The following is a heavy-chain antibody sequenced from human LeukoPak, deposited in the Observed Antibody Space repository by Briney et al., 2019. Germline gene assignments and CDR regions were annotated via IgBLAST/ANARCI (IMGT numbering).Heavy chain of an antibody. CDR1: GGSISSYY. CDR3: AREGYSYGYWFAP. Sequence: SETLSLTCTVSGGSISSYYWSWIRQPPGKGLEWIGYIYHSGSTNYNPSLKSRVTISVDTSKNHFSLKLNSVTAADTAVYYCAREGYSYGYWFAPRGQGTLVTVSS. J-gene: IGHJ5*02. D-gene: IGHD5-18*01. V-gene: IGHV4-59*01. CDR2: IYHSGST.